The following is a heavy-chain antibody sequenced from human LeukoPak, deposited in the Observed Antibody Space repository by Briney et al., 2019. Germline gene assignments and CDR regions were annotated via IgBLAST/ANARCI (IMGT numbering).Heavy chain of an antibody. Sequence: SETLSLTCTVSGGSISSGSYYWSWIRQPAGKGLEWIGRIYTSGSTNYNPSLKSRVTISVDTSKNQFSLKLSSVTADTAVYYCARVIYGDYVETFDYWGQGTLVTVSS. D-gene: IGHD4-17*01. V-gene: IGHV4-61*02. CDR3: ARVIYGDYVETFDY. CDR2: IYTSGST. J-gene: IGHJ4*02. CDR1: GGSISSGSYY.